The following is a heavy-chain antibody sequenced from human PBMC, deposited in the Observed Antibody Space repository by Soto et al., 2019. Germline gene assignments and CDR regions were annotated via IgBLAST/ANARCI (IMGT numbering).Heavy chain of an antibody. J-gene: IGHJ4*02. CDR1: GFTFSNYG. D-gene: IGHD4-17*01. CDR3: AKDRVNYGDPFDY. CDR2: ISYDGSNK. V-gene: IGHV3-30*18. Sequence: GGSLRLSCAASGFTFSNYGIHWVRQAPGKGLEWVAVISYDGSNKYYADSVKGRFTIPRDNSRNTLYLQMNSPRAEDTAVYYCAKDRVNYGDPFDYWGQGTLVTVSS.